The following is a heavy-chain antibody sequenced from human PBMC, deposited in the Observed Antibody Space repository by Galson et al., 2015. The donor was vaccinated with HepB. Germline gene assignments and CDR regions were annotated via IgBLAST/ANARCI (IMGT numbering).Heavy chain of an antibody. CDR3: ARDSTVTLPGAFDI. V-gene: IGHV3-30*04. Sequence: SLRLSCAASGFTFSSYAMHWVRQAPGKGLEWVAVISYDGSNKYYADSVKGRFTISRDNAKNSLYLQMNSLRAEDTAVYYCARDSTVTLPGAFDIWGQGTMVTVSS. CDR2: ISYDGSNK. D-gene: IGHD4-17*01. J-gene: IGHJ3*02. CDR1: GFTFSSYA.